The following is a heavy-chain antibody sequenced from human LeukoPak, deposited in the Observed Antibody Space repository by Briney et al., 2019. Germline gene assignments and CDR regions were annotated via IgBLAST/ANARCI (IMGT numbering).Heavy chain of an antibody. D-gene: IGHD3-3*01. CDR1: GFTFSSYA. J-gene: IGHJ4*02. CDR2: ISGSGGST. CDR3: AKGPPITIVGVVITPFDY. Sequence: QPGGSLRLSCAASGFTFSSYAMSWVRQAPGKGLEWVSAISGSGGSTYYADSVKGRFTISRDNSNNTLYLQMDSLRAEDTVVYCCAKGPPITIVGVVITPFDYWGQGTLVTVSS. V-gene: IGHV3-23*01.